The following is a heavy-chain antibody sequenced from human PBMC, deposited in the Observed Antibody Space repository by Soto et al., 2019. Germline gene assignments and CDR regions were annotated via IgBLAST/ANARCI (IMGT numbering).Heavy chain of an antibody. Sequence: FSLSSSRVGVDCIRQPPDKALEWLGIIYWDDDKRYSPSLKSRLTITKANSKYQVVITITNMDPVDKDTYYCAPNLAAGPIDYWGQVALVTVSS. CDR1: FSLSSSRVG. J-gene: IGHJ4*02. CDR3: APNLAAGPIDY. V-gene: IGHV2-5*02. D-gene: IGHD6-13*01. CDR2: IYWDDDK.